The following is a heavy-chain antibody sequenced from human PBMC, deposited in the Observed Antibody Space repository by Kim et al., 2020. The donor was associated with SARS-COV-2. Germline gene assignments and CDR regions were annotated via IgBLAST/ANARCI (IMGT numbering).Heavy chain of an antibody. V-gene: IGHV1-46*01. J-gene: IGHJ4*02. Sequence: ASVKVSCKASGYTFTSYYMHWVRQAPGQGLEWMGLINPSGGSTSYAQKFQGRVTMTRDTSTSTVYMELSSLRSEDTAVYYCARAYDSSGYYWEFDYWGQGTLVTVSS. CDR3: ARAYDSSGYYWEFDY. CDR1: GYTFTSYY. CDR2: INPSGGST. D-gene: IGHD3-22*01.